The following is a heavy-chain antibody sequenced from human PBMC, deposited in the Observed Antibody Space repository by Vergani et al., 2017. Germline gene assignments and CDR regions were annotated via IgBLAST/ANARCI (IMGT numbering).Heavy chain of an antibody. CDR2: RYWNDDQ. D-gene: IGHD1-7*01. Sequence: QITLKESGPTLVKPTQTLTLTCNFSGFSLNTRGVSVAWIRQPPGKALDWLALRYWNDDQHYSTSLNNRVTITKDTAKNQLVLTMTNMDYVDTGTYYCVYRKTGCGTTGCFYPFYFYYYMDVCGKGTTVTVSS. J-gene: IGHJ6*03. CDR3: VYRKTGCGTTGCFYPFYFYYYMDV. V-gene: IGHV2-5*04. CDR1: GFSLNTRGVS.